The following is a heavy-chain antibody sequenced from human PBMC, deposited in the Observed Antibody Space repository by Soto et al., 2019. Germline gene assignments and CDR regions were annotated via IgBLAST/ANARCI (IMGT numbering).Heavy chain of an antibody. D-gene: IGHD3-10*01. CDR2: INYSGNI. J-gene: IGHJ6*03. CDR1: GGSFSGYQ. V-gene: IGHV4-34*01. CDR3: TRGLILWFGEVSRRGGYYYYMDV. Sequence: QVQLQQWGAGLLKLSETLSLTCAVYGGSFSGYQWTWIRQTPGKRLEWIGEINYSGNINYNPSLKSRVTSLVDTPKRQISLKLSSVTAADTAVYYCTRGLILWFGEVSRRGGYYYYMDVWGKGTTVTVTS.